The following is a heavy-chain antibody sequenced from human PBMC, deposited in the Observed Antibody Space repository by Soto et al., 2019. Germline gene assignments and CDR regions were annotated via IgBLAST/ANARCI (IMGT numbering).Heavy chain of an antibody. V-gene: IGHV3-21*01. J-gene: IGHJ3*02. CDR3: ARAPRLGTFDI. CDR1: GFTFSSYS. CDR2: ISSSSSYI. Sequence: GGSLRLSCAASGFTFSSYSMNWVRQAPGKGLEWVSSISSSSSYIYYADSVKGRFTISRDNAKNSLYLQMNSLRAEDTAVYYCARAPRLGTFDIWGQGTMVTVSS. D-gene: IGHD1-26*01.